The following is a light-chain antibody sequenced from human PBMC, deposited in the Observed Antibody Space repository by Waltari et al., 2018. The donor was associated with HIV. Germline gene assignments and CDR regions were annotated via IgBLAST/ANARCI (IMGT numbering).Light chain of an antibody. Sequence: QSTLTQPASVSGSPGQSITISCTGTASNLGTYKLLSWFQQVPDKAPKLIIYEGTKRPSGISSRFSASKFDNTASLTISGLQVEDEATYFCSSYAGSPDWIFGGGTKVTVL. CDR1: ASNLGTYKL. V-gene: IGLV2-23*01. CDR3: SSYAGSPDWI. J-gene: IGLJ2*01. CDR2: EGT.